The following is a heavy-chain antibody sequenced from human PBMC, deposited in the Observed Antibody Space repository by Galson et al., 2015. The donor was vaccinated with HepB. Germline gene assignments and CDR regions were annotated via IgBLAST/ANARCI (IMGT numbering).Heavy chain of an antibody. Sequence: SLRLSCAASGFTFSDYYMSWIRQAPGRGLEWVSYTSPSGSDLYYVDSVKGRFSISRDNAKNLLYLQMNSLRAEDTAVYYCAKDILEAGLFFDYWGQGTLVTVSS. D-gene: IGHD6-19*01. V-gene: IGHV3-11*01. CDR1: GFTFSDYY. J-gene: IGHJ4*02. CDR3: AKDILEAGLFFDY. CDR2: TSPSGSDL.